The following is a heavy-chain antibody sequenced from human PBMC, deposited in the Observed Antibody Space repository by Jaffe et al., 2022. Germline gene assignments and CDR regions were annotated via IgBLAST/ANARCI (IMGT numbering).Heavy chain of an antibody. CDR1: GFTFSSYS. CDR2: ISSSSSYI. Sequence: EVQLVESGGGLVKPGGSLRLSCAASGFTFSSYSMNWVRQAPGKGLEWVSSISSSSSYIYYADSVKGRFTISRDNAKNSLYLQMNSLRAEDTAVYYCARKLAPFDAFDIWGQGTMVTVSS. J-gene: IGHJ3*02. V-gene: IGHV3-21*01. CDR3: ARKLAPFDAFDI.